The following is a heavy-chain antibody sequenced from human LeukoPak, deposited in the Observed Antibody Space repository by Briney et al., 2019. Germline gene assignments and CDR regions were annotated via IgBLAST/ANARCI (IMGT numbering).Heavy chain of an antibody. V-gene: IGHV3-7*01. Sequence: GGSLRLSCAASGFTFSSYWMNWVRQAPGKGLEWVANINQYGSEKYYVDSVKGRFTISRDNAKNSLYVQMNSLRAEDTAVYYCARERCSSTSCYGHAFIWGQGAMVTVSS. CDR3: ARERCSSTSCYGHAFI. CDR2: INQYGSEK. J-gene: IGHJ3*02. D-gene: IGHD2-2*01. CDR1: GFTFSSYW.